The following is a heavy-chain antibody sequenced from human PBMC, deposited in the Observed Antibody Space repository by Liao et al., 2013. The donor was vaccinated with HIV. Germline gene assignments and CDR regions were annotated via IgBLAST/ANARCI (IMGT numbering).Heavy chain of an antibody. CDR2: IYTSGST. Sequence: QVQLQESGPGLVKPSQTLSLTCTVSGGSISSGSYYWSWIRQPAGKGLEWIGRIYTSGSTNYNPSLKSRVTISLDTSKNQFSLKLSSVTGADTAVYYCAREGIGYLDYWGQGSLVTVSS. CDR3: AREGIGYLDY. J-gene: IGHJ4*02. D-gene: IGHD6-13*01. V-gene: IGHV4-61*02. CDR1: GGSISSGSYY.